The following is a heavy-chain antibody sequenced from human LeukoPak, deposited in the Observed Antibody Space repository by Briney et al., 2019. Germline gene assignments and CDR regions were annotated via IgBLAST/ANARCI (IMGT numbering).Heavy chain of an antibody. CDR2: INAGNGNT. CDR1: GYTFTSYA. Sequence: ASVKVSCKASGYTFTSYAMHWVRQAPGQRLEWMGWINAGNGNTKYSQKFQGRVTITRDTSASTAYMELSSLRSEDTAVYYCARDPEADDFWGYYYYGMDVWGQGTTVTVSS. CDR3: ARDPEADDFWGYYYYGMDV. V-gene: IGHV1-3*01. D-gene: IGHD3-3*01. J-gene: IGHJ6*02.